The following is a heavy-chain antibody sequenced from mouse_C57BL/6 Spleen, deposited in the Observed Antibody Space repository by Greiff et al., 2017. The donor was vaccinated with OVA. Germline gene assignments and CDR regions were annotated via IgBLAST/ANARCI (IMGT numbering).Heavy chain of an antibody. J-gene: IGHJ4*01. D-gene: IGHD2-5*01. V-gene: IGHV1-78*01. Sequence: VKLQESDAELVKPGASVKISCKVSGYTFTDHTIHWMKQRPEQGLEWIGYIYPRDGSTKYNEKFKGKATLTADKSSSTAYMQLNSLTSEDSAVYFCARYYSNSHYAMDYWGQGTSVTVSS. CDR1: GYTFTDHT. CDR2: IYPRDGST. CDR3: ARYYSNSHYAMDY.